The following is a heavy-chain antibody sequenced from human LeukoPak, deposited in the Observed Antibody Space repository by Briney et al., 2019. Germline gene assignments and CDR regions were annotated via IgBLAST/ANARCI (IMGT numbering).Heavy chain of an antibody. CDR1: GGSISRGGYY. CDR2: IYYCGST. CDR3: ARRGAAAGYFDY. J-gene: IGHJ4*02. Sequence: SHTLSLPCTVSGGSISRGGYYCSWIRQHPGKGLEWFGYIYYCGSTYYNPSLKSRVTISVDTSKNQFSLKLSSVTAADTAVYYCARRGAAAGYFDYWGQGTLVTVSS. D-gene: IGHD6-13*01. V-gene: IGHV4-31*03.